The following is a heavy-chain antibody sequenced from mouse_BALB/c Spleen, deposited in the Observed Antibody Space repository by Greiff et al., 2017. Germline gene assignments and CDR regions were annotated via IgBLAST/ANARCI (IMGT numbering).Heavy chain of an antibody. CDR2: INPSTGYT. CDR3: ARYYYGSSYQGWFAY. CDR1: GYTFTSYW. J-gene: IGHJ3*01. V-gene: IGHV1-7*01. D-gene: IGHD1-1*01. Sequence: QVQLQQSGAELAKPGASVKMSCKASGYTFTSYWMHWVKQRPGQGLEWIGYINPSTGYTEYNQKFKDKATLTADKSSSTAYMQLSSLTSEDSAVYYCARYYYGSSYQGWFAYWGQGTLVTVSA.